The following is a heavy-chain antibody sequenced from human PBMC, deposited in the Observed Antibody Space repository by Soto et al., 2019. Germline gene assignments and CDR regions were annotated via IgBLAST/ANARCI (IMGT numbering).Heavy chain of an antibody. CDR3: AREASPGYCSGGSCYTRNWFDP. CDR2: IIPILGIA. D-gene: IGHD2-15*01. V-gene: IGHV1-69*04. Sequence: SVKVSCKASGGTFSSYTISWVRQAPGQGLEWMGRIIPILGIANYAQKFQGRVTITADKSTSTAYMELSSLRSEDTAVYYCAREASPGYCSGGSCYTRNWFDPWGQGTLVTVS. CDR1: GGTFSSYT. J-gene: IGHJ5*02.